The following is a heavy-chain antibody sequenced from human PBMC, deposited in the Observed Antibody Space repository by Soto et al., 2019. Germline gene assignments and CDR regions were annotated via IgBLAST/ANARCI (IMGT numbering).Heavy chain of an antibody. CDR1: GGTFSSYT. CDR3: ARVEDIVVVVAANWFDP. CDR2: ISPNNGNA. D-gene: IGHD2-15*01. V-gene: IGHV1-18*01. Sequence: GASVKVSCKASGGTFSSYTISWVRQAPGQGLEWMGRISPNNGNANYAQKLQGRVTMTTDTSTSTAYMELRSLRSDDTAVYYCARVEDIVVVVAANWFDPWGQGTLVTVSS. J-gene: IGHJ5*02.